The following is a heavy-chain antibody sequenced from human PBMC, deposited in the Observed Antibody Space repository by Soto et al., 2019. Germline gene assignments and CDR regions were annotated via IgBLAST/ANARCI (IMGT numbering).Heavy chain of an antibody. V-gene: IGHV4-39*01. CDR3: ARLLYDSRGYYYLDY. CDR1: GFTISSSSYY. Sequence: SETLSLTCTVSGFTISSSSYYWGWIRQPPGMGLEWFGSVYYSGSTYANPSLKRRTTLTVNRNKTQFPQKLTPMTADDTADYYCARLLYDSRGYYYLDYWGQGPRVTVPQ. CDR2: VYYSGST. D-gene: IGHD3-22*01. J-gene: IGHJ4*02.